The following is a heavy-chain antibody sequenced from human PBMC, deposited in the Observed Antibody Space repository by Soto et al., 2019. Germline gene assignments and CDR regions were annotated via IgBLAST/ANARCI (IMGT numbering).Heavy chain of an antibody. CDR1: GGSISSNY. J-gene: IGHJ5*02. CDR2: FYNSGST. Sequence: SETLSLTCTVSGGSISSNYWSWIRQPPGKGLEWIGYFYNSGSTNYNPSLKSQVTISVDTSKNQFSLKLTSVTAADTAVYYSVGGSSWYDVDWFDPWGPGTLVTVSS. V-gene: IGHV4-59*01. CDR3: VGGSSWYDVDWFDP. D-gene: IGHD6-13*01.